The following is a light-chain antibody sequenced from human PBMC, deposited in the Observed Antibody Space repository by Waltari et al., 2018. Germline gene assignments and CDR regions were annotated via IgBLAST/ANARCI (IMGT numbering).Light chain of an antibody. CDR3: QSYDSSLSGFVV. CDR1: SSHTGAGYA. V-gene: IGLV1-40*01. CDR2: GNS. J-gene: IGLJ2*01. Sequence: QSVLTQPPSVSGAPGQRVTISCTGSSSHTGAGYAVHGYQQLPGTAPKLLLHGNSNRPSGVPDRFSGSKSGTSASLTITGLQAEDEADYYCQSYDSSLSGFVVFGGGTKLTVL.